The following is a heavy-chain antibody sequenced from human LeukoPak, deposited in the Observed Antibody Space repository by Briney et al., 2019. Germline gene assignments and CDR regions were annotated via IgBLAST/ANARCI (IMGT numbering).Heavy chain of an antibody. CDR1: GYTFTSYG. CDR2: ISAYNGNT. V-gene: IGHV1-18*01. CDR3: ARGRANVSSDSGDY. Sequence: GSSVKVCCKASGYTFTSYGISWVRQAPGQGLEWMGWISAYNGNTNYAQKLQGRGTMTTDTSTSTAYMEMRSLRSDDTAVYYCARGRANVSSDSGDYWGQGTLVTVSS. D-gene: IGHD3-3*01. J-gene: IGHJ4*02.